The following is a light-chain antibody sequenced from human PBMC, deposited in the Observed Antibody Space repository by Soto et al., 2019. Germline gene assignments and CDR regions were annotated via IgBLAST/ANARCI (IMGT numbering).Light chain of an antibody. CDR3: QQYNNWPPYT. CDR1: QSVSGS. J-gene: IGKJ2*01. Sequence: EIVMTQSPATLSVSPGERATLSCRAIQSVSGSFAWYQQKPGQAPRLLIYGASTRATGIPARFSGSGSGTEFTLTISSLQSEDFAVYYCQQYNNWPPYTFGQGTKLEIK. V-gene: IGKV3-15*01. CDR2: GAS.